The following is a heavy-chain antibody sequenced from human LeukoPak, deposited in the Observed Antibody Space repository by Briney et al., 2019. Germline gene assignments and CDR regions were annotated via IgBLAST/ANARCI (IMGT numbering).Heavy chain of an antibody. D-gene: IGHD6-13*01. J-gene: IGHJ5*02. CDR2: INHSGRT. V-gene: IGHV4-34*01. Sequence: PSETLSLTCAVYGGSFSGYYWNWIRQPPGKGLEWIGEINHSGRTNYNPSLKSRVTISVDTSKKQFSLKLSSVTAADTAVYYCAREAPLKRAAGLNYNRFDPWGQGTLVTVSS. CDR1: GGSFSGYY. CDR3: AREAPLKRAAGLNYNRFDP.